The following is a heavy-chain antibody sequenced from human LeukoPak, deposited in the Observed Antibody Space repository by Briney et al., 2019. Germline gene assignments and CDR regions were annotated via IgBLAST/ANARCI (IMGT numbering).Heavy chain of an antibody. V-gene: IGHV3-30*18. CDR3: AKDPTAGWGYGGNRHYFDY. D-gene: IGHD4-23*01. J-gene: IGHJ4*02. CDR2: ISYDGTNK. CDR1: GFTFSNYG. Sequence: GGSLRLSCAASGFTFSNYGMHWVRQAPGKGLEWVAVISYDGTNKYYADSVKGRFTISRDNSKNTLYLQMNSLRAEDTAVNYCAKDPTAGWGYGGNRHYFDYWGQGTLVTVSS.